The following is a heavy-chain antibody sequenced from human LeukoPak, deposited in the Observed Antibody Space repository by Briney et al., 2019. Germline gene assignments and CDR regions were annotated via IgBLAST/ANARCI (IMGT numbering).Heavy chain of an antibody. J-gene: IGHJ4*02. V-gene: IGHV3-74*01. D-gene: IGHD5-24*01. CDR3: AREEEMATNTDY. CDR1: GFTFRRHW. Sequence: GGSRRLSCAASGFTFRRHWLHWVRQAPGKGLVWVSRINGDESATYYADSVKGRFSISRDNPKNTLYLHMHSLRADDTAVYYCAREEEMATNTDYWGQGTLVTVSS. CDR2: INGDESAT.